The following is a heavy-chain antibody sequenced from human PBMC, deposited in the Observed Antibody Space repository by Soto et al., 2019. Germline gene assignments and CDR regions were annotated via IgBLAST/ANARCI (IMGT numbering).Heavy chain of an antibody. CDR1: EGTFNGYA. D-gene: IGHD6-13*01. V-gene: IGHV1-69*13. Sequence: ASVKVSWKASEGTFNGYAIAWVRQAPGQGLEWMGGIIPYYNTLNYAQKFQDRVTITADDSTNTVYMELSSLRSDDTAVYFCASGASRWYPYFFDTWAQGTLVTVSS. J-gene: IGHJ4*02. CDR2: IIPYYNTL. CDR3: ASGASRWYPYFFDT.